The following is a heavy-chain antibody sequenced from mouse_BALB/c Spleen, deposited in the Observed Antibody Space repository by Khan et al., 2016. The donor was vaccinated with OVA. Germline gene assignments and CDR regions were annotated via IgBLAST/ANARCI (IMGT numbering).Heavy chain of an antibody. Sequence: VQLKESGAELVRPGVSVKISCKGSGYTFTDFTMHWVKQSHAKSLEWIGVINTYYGDATYNQKFKGKATMTVDKSSSTVYMELARLTSEDSAIYYCTRGGGSRFAYWGQGTLVTVSA. CDR2: INTYYGDA. J-gene: IGHJ3*01. V-gene: IGHV1S137*01. CDR3: TRGGGSRFAY. CDR1: GYTFTDFT.